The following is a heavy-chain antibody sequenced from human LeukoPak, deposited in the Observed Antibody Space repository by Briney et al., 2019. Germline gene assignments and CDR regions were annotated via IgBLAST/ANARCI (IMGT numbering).Heavy chain of an antibody. Sequence: ASVKVSCKASGYTFTTHHIHWVRQAPGQGPEWMGIISPRGGNTNFAPNFQGRVAMTRDTSSTTVYMELYFLRSDDAAVYYCARDDAPESTSGRFDHRGQGTLVTVSS. D-gene: IGHD6-19*01. CDR3: ARDDAPESTSGRFDH. CDR1: GYTFTTHH. V-gene: IGHV1-46*01. J-gene: IGHJ4*02. CDR2: ISPRGGNT.